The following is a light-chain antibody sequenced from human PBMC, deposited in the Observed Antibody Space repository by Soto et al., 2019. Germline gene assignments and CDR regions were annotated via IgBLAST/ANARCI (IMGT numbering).Light chain of an antibody. J-gene: IGKJ1*01. CDR2: KAS. Sequence: DIQMTQSPSTLSASVGDRVTITCRASQSISSWLAWYQQKPGKAPKLLIYKASSLESGVPSRFSGRGSGTEFSITISSLKPDDFATYYCQQYKAYWTFGQGTKVEIK. CDR3: QQYKAYWT. CDR1: QSISSW. V-gene: IGKV1-5*03.